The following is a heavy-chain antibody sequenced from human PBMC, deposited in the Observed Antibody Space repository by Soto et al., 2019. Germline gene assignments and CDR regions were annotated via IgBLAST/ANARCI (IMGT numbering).Heavy chain of an antibody. V-gene: IGHV1-18*01. D-gene: IGHD2-15*01. CDR3: ARDHRGGTDAFDI. J-gene: IGHJ3*02. CDR2: ISAYNGNT. Sequence: QVQLVQSGAEVKKPGASVKVSCKASGYTFTSFGISWVRQAPGRGLEWMGWISAYNGNTSYAENLQGRVTMTTDTSTSTAYMELRSLRSDDTAVYYCARDHRGGTDAFDIWGQGTMVTVSS. CDR1: GYTFTSFG.